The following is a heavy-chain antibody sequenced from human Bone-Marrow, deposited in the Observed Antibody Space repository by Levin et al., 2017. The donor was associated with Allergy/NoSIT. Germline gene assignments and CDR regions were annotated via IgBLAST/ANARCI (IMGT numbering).Heavy chain of an antibody. J-gene: IGHJ4*02. D-gene: IGHD2-2*02. CDR2: ISGSGGTT. Sequence: LSLTCAASGFTFSNYAMNWVRQAPGKGLEWVSVISGSGGTTYYADSVKGRFTISRDTSKNTLYLQMNSLRAEDTAVYYCAKERLPYCSGTSCYMIDYWGQGTLVTVSS. V-gene: IGHV3-23*01. CDR1: GFTFSNYA. CDR3: AKERLPYCSGTSCYMIDY.